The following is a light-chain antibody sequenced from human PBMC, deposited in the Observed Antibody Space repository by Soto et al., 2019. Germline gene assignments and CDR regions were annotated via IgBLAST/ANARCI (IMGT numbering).Light chain of an antibody. V-gene: IGLV2-18*02. CDR1: SSDVGSYNR. CDR3: SSYTTSSTYV. CDR2: DVS. Sequence: QSALTQPPSVSGSPGQSVAISCTGTSSDVGSYNRVSWYQQPPGTAPKLMIYDVSNRPSGVPVRFSGSKSGNTASLTISGLQAEDEADYYCSSYTTSSTYVFGTGTKVTVL. J-gene: IGLJ1*01.